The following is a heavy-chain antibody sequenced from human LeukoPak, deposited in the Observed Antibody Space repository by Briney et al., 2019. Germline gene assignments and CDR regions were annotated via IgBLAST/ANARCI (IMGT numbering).Heavy chain of an antibody. J-gene: IGHJ5*02. CDR2: IYHSGST. Sequence: SETLSLTCAVSGGSISSSNWWSWVRQPPGKGLEWIGEIYHSGSTNYNPSLKSRVTMSVDTSKKQFSLKLSSVTAADTAVYYCARHAVEAASRWFDPWGQGTLVTVSS. CDR3: ARHAVEAASRWFDP. D-gene: IGHD1-1*01. CDR1: GGSISSSNW. V-gene: IGHV4-4*02.